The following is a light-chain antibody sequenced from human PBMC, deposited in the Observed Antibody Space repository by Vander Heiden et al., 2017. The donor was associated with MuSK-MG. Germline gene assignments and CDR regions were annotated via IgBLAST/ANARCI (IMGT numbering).Light chain of an antibody. CDR2: DVS. Sequence: QSALTQPASVSGSPGQSITISCTGTSSDLGGYNYVSWYQQHPGKAPKVMIYDVSYRPPGISNRFSGSKSDNAASLTISGLQAEDEADYYCSSYTSTSTLVVFGGGTKLTVL. J-gene: IGLJ2*01. CDR3: SSYTSTSTLVV. CDR1: SSDLGGYNY. V-gene: IGLV2-14*01.